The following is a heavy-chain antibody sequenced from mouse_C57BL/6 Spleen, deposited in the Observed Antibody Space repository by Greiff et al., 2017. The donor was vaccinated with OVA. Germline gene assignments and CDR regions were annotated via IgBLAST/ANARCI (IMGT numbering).Heavy chain of an antibody. D-gene: IGHD2-3*01. Sequence: QVQLQQSGPELVKPGASVKISCKASGYAFSSSWMNWVKQRPGKGLEWIGRIYPGDGDTNYNGKFKGKATLTADKSSSTAYMQLSSLTSEDSAVYFCAKIYDGYTRGAMDYWGQGTSVTVSS. V-gene: IGHV1-82*01. CDR1: GYAFSSSW. CDR2: IYPGDGDT. J-gene: IGHJ4*01. CDR3: AKIYDGYTRGAMDY.